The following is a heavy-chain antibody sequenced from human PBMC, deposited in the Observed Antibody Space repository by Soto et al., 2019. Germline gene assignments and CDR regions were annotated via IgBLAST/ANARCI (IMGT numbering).Heavy chain of an antibody. CDR3: ARADPDASVGY. V-gene: IGHV4-30-4*02. CDR1: GASIRSGGYY. D-gene: IGHD2-15*01. CDR2: IFYTGSA. J-gene: IGHJ4*02. Sequence: SETLSLTCTVSGASIRSGGYYWSWIRQRPGKGLEWIAYIFYTGSAYYNPSLESRLSISADTSKNQFSLRMNSMIAADTAVYYCARADPDASVGYWGQGTLVTVSS.